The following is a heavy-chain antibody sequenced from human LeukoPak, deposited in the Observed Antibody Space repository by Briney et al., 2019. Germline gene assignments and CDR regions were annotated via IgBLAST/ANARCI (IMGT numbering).Heavy chain of an antibody. D-gene: IGHD6-19*01. CDR3: AKPVSGGLAVTADWFHP. V-gene: IGHV3-23*01. CDR2: INANSGTT. Sequence: GESLKISCAASGFTFSSYSMDWVRQPPGKGLEWVSTINANSGTTSYAASVRGRFTISRDNSKDTLYLQVNTLRADDTATYYCAKPVSGGLAVTADWFHPWGQGTLVVVSS. J-gene: IGHJ5*01. CDR1: GFTFSSYS.